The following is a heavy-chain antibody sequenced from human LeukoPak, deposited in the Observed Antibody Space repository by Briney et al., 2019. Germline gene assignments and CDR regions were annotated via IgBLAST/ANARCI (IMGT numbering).Heavy chain of an antibody. CDR3: ARVVVPAAIAYYYYYGMDV. V-gene: IGHV3-7*01. CDR2: IKQDGSEK. CDR1: GFTFSSYW. Sequence: GGSLRLSCAASGFTFSSYWMSWFRQAPGKGLEWVANIKQDGSEKYYVDSVKGRFTISRDNAKNSLYLQMNSLRAEDTAVYYCARVVVPAAIAYYYYYGMDVWGQGTTVTVSS. J-gene: IGHJ6*02. D-gene: IGHD2-2*01.